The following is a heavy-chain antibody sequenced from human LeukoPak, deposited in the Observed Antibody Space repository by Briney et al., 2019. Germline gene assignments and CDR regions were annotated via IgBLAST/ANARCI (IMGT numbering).Heavy chain of an antibody. V-gene: IGHV3-74*01. D-gene: IGHD2-2*01. J-gene: IGHJ1*01. Sequence: GGSLRLSCAVSGFSFSSYWMHWVRQAPGKGLVWVSRINTDGSSTNYADSVKGRFTISRDNSKNTLYLQMNSLRAEDTAVYYCAKDAYARGPIPAASGGQYFQHWGQGTLVTVSS. CDR2: INTDGSST. CDR3: AKDAYARGPIPAASGGQYFQH. CDR1: GFSFSSYW.